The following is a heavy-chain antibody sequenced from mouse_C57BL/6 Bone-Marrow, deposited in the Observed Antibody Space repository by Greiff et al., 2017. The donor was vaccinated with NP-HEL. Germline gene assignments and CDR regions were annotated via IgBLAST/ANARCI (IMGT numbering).Heavy chain of an antibody. CDR3: ARAGSKGDWYFDV. CDR2: INPNNGGT. V-gene: IGHV1-22*01. Sequence: VQLQQSGPELVKPGESDKMSCQASGYTFTDYNMHWVKQSHGKSLEWIGYINPNNGGTSYNQKFKGKATLTVNKSSSTAYMELRSLTSEDSAVYYCARAGSKGDWYFDVWGTGTTVTVSS. CDR1: GYTFTDYN. D-gene: IGHD1-3*01. J-gene: IGHJ1*03.